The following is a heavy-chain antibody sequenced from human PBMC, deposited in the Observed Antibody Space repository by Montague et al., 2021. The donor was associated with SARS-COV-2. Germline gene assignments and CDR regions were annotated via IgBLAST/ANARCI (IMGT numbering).Heavy chain of an antibody. V-gene: IGHV3-74*01. Sequence: SLRLSFAASEFSFRSDWINWVRQGPGKGLVWVSRIYSDGSRIDYADSVKGRFTISRDNARNTVFLQMNSLRVEDAAVYYYAGASGYPIRGMDVWGQGTTVTVSS. D-gene: IGHD5-12*01. CDR2: IYSDGSRI. CDR3: AGASGYPIRGMDV. CDR1: EFSFRSDW. J-gene: IGHJ6*02.